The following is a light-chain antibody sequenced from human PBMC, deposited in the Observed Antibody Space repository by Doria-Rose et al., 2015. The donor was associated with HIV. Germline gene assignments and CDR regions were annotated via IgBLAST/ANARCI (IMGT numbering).Light chain of an antibody. CDR1: QSFSSTY. J-gene: IGKJ1*01. V-gene: IGKV3-20*01. CDR3: HQYGTSWT. Sequence: TQSPGTLSLSPGERATLSCRASQSFSSTYLAWYQQKPSQAPSLLIYDGSTRATGILDRFSASGSGTDFTLTINRLEPEDFALYYCHQYGTSWTFGQGTKVEI. CDR2: DGS.